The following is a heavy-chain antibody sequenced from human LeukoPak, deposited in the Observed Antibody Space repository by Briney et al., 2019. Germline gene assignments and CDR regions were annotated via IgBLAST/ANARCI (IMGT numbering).Heavy chain of an antibody. CDR3: AKCRTGCQYNGLDV. CDR2: ISDSGDPM. CDR1: GFAFNRCA. Sequence: GASLRLSCAASGFAFNRCAMTWVRQSPGKGLEWVSVISDSGDPMLYADSVKGRFTISRDDSKNTLYLQMSSLRAEDTAVYYCAKCRTGCQYNGLDVWGQGTTVTVSS. V-gene: IGHV3-23*01. D-gene: IGHD2-2*01. J-gene: IGHJ6*02.